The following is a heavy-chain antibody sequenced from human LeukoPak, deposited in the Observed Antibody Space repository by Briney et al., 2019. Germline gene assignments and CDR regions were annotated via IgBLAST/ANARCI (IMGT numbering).Heavy chain of an antibody. V-gene: IGHV3-66*02. CDR1: GFTFSNYC. Sequence: GGSQRLSCAASGFTFSNYCFSWVRQAPGKGLEWVSVIYNDGSTYYTDSVKGRFTISRDNSKNTLYLQMNSLRAEDTAVYYCARDLDLRQLDPWGQGTLVTVSS. D-gene: IGHD5-18*01. CDR3: ARDLDLRQLDP. J-gene: IGHJ5*02. CDR2: IYNDGST.